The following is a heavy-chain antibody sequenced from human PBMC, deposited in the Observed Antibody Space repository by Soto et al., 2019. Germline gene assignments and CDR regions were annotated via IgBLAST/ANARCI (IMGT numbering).Heavy chain of an antibody. CDR3: ARTKCSGGSCYSGSLDY. Sequence: SETLSLPCTVSGGSIRTGGYYWSWIGQRPGKGLEWIGHRYYSESTYYNPSLKSRVSISLDTSKNQFSLKLRFVTAADTAMYSSARTKCSGGSCYSGSLDYWGQG. V-gene: IGHV4-31*03. D-gene: IGHD2-15*01. CDR1: GGSIRTGGYY. J-gene: IGHJ4*02. CDR2: RYYSEST.